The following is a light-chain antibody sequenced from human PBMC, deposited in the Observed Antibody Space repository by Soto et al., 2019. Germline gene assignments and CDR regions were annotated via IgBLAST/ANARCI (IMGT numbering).Light chain of an antibody. CDR3: CSFAGSSGDV. CDR2: DAT. CDR1: SSDVGGYNY. Sequence: QSALTQPRSVSGSPGQSVTISCTGTSSDVGGYNYVSWYQHHTGKAPKLRIHDATKRPSGVPYRFSGSKSGNTASLTISGLQADDETDYYCCSFAGSSGDVFGTGTKLTVL. J-gene: IGLJ1*01. V-gene: IGLV2-11*01.